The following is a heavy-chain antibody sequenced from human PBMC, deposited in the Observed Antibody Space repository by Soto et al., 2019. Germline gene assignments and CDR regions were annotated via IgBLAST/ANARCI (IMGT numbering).Heavy chain of an antibody. D-gene: IGHD6-6*01. Sequence: GGSLRLSCAASGFSFDGYAMNWVRQPPGKGLEWVSGISWNSGNIDYADSVKGRFTTSRDNAKNSLYLQMNSLRAEDTALYYCVKASTYSSSQGWFDPCGQGTMVTASS. V-gene: IGHV3-9*01. CDR1: GFSFDGYA. J-gene: IGHJ5*02. CDR3: VKASTYSSSQGWFDP. CDR2: ISWNSGNI.